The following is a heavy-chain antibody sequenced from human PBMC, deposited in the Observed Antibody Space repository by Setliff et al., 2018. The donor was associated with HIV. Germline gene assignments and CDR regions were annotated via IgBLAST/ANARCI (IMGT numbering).Heavy chain of an antibody. CDR2: IQPEGSEK. D-gene: IGHD1-26*01. V-gene: IGHV3-7*01. CDR1: GGSISSYY. CDR3: ARDSGTTIGATGPGY. Sequence: PSETLSLTCTVSGGSISSYYWSWVRQAPGKGLEWVANIQPEGSEKYHAASARGRFTISRDNAKNSLYLQMDSLRVEDTAVYYCARDSGTTIGATGPGYWGQGTLVTVSS. J-gene: IGHJ4*02.